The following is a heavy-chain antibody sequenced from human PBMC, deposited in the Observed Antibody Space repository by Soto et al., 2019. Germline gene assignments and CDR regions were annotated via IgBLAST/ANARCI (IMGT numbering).Heavy chain of an antibody. V-gene: IGHV3-48*03. CDR2: ITSSDVTM. D-gene: IGHD2-2*01. CDR1: GFTFSNDE. CDR3: VGEVGFQLIY. J-gene: IGHJ4*02. Sequence: GGSLSLTCSASGFTFSNDEMHWVRQAPGKGLEWISYITSSDVTMYADSVKGRFTISRDNAKNSLYLQMNSLRAEDTAVYFCVGEVGFQLIYWGQGTLVTVSS.